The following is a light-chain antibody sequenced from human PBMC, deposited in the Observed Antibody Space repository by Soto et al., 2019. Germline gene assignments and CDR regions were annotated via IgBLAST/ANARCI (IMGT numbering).Light chain of an antibody. CDR2: EVS. Sequence: DVVMTQTPVSLSVDPGQPASISCKSSQSLLHITGETFLFWYLQKPGQSPQLLIYEVSTRVSGVPDRYSGCGSGTDFTLEIIRVDTDDVGIHYCMQSTQLPPTFGQGTRLGIE. J-gene: IGKJ5*01. CDR1: QSLLHITGETF. V-gene: IGKV2D-29*02. CDR3: MQSTQLPPT.